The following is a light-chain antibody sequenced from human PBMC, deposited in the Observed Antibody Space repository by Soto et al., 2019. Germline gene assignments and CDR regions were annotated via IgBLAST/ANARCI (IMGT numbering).Light chain of an antibody. CDR3: SSYGGYNNVV. CDR2: EVN. CDR1: SSDVGGYNY. J-gene: IGLJ1*01. Sequence: QSALTQPPSASGSPGQSFTISCTGTSSDVGGYNYVSWFQQHPGKAPKLIIHEVNQRPSGVPDRLSGSKSGNTASLTVSGLQAEDEGTYYCSSYGGYNNVVFGTGTKLTVL. V-gene: IGLV2-8*01.